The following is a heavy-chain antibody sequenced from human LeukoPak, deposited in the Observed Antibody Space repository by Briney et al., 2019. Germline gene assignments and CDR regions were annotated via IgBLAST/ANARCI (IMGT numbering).Heavy chain of an antibody. J-gene: IGHJ4*02. Sequence: PGGSLRLSCTVSGFTVSSNSMSWVRQAPGKGLEWVSFIYSGGNTHYSDSVKGRFTISRDNSKNTLYLQMNSLRAEDTAVYYCARKARIVGSCFDSWGQGTLVTVSS. CDR1: GFTVSSNS. V-gene: IGHV3-53*01. CDR3: ARKARIVGSCFDS. CDR2: IYSGGNT. D-gene: IGHD1-26*01.